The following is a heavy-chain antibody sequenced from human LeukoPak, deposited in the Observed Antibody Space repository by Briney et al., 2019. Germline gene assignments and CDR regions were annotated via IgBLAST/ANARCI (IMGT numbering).Heavy chain of an antibody. D-gene: IGHD3-22*01. Sequence: GRSLRLSCAASGFTFSSYAMHWVRQAPGKGLEWVAVISYDGSNEYYADSVKGRFTISRDNSKNALYLQMNSLRAEDTAVYDCARSSGYYYYFDYWGQGTLVTVSS. CDR2: ISYDGSNE. CDR1: GFTFSSYA. V-gene: IGHV3-30*04. J-gene: IGHJ4*02. CDR3: ARSSGYYYYFDY.